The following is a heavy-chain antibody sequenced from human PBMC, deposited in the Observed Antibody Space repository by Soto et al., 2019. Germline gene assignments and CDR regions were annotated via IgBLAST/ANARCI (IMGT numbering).Heavy chain of an antibody. V-gene: IGHV4-34*01. Sequence: QVQLQQWGAGLLKPSETLSLTCAVYGGSFSGYYWSWIRQPPGKGLEWIGEINHSGSTNYNPSPTSRVTISVDTSKNQFSLKLSSVTAADTAVYYCARATIMKRSPPRYWGQGTLVTVSS. J-gene: IGHJ4*02. CDR1: GGSFSGYY. CDR2: INHSGST. CDR3: ARATIMKRSPPRY. D-gene: IGHD1-26*01.